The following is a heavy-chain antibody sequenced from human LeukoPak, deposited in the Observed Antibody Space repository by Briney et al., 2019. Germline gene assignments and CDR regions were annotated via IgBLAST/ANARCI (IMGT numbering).Heavy chain of an antibody. V-gene: IGHV3-33*08. J-gene: IGHJ6*02. CDR1: GFTFSSFA. Sequence: PGGSLRLSCAASGFTFSSFAMSWVRQAPGKGLEWVAVIWYDGSNKYYGDSVKGRFTISRDNSKNTLYLQVNSLRAEDTAVYYCARGPGLQGRDGYNHYYYGLDVWGQGTKVTVSS. CDR3: ARGPGLQGRDGYNHYYYGLDV. CDR2: IWYDGSNK. D-gene: IGHD5-24*01.